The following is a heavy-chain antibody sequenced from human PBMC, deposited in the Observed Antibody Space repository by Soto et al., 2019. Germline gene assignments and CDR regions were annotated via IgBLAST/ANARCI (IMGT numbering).Heavy chain of an antibody. CDR3: ERDPRGDYYYYGLDV. D-gene: IGHD3-10*01. CDR2: IIPIFGTA. V-gene: IGHV1-69*13. J-gene: IGHJ6*02. CDR1: GGTFSSYA. Sequence: SVKVSCKASGGTFSSYAISWVRQAPGQGLEWMGGIIPIFGTANYAQKFQGRVTITADESTSTAYMELSSLRSEDTAVYYCERDPRGDYYYYGLDVWGQGTTVNVSS.